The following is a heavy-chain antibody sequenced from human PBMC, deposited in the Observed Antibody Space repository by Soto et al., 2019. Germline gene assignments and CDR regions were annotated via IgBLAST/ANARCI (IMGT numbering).Heavy chain of an antibody. CDR2: INPNSGGT. V-gene: IGHV1-2*02. CDR3: ARDLLWSAQKPIDF. CDR1: GYTFSGYN. D-gene: IGHD2-21*01. J-gene: IGHJ4*02. Sequence: QVRLLQSGAEVKKPGASVKVSCMASGYTFSGYNMHWVRQAPGQGLEWMGWINPNSGGTNFARKFQGRVTMTRDTSIGTAYMELTNLTSDDTAVYXCARDLLWSAQKPIDFWGQGTLVTVSS.